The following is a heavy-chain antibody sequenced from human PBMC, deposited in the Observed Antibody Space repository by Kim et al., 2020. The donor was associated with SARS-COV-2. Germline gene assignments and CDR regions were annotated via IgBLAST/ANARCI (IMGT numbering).Heavy chain of an antibody. V-gene: IGHV3-53*01. CDR3: ARHKTAGNYNSPFDY. D-gene: IGHD3-3*01. J-gene: IGHJ4*02. Sequence: AASVRGRFTISRDHSKNTVYLQMNSLSVEDTAIYYCARHKTAGNYNSPFDYWGQGTLVTVSS.